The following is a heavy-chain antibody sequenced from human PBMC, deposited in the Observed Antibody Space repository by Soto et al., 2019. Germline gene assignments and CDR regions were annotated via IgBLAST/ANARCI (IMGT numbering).Heavy chain of an antibody. CDR1: GFTVSNHE. J-gene: IGHJ4*02. D-gene: IGHD2-21*02. V-gene: IGHV3-48*03. Sequence: VGSLRLSCTASGFTVSNHEVNWVRPAPGKGLEWLSYIGSSDSATYYAESVKGRFTVSRDNAENSVHLQMNSLRAEDTAVYYCARETPHCGGDCLDYWGQGTLVTVSS. CDR2: IGSSDSAT. CDR3: ARETPHCGGDCLDY.